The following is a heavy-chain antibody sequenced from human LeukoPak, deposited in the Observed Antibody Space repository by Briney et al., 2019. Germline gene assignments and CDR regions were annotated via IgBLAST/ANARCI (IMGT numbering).Heavy chain of an antibody. CDR2: IYYSGST. D-gene: IGHD3-3*01. CDR1: GGSISSYY. J-gene: IGHJ5*02. CDR3: ARVERKSPIFGVVIPHWFDP. Sequence: PSETLSLTCTVFGGSISSYYWSWIRQPPGKGLEWIGHIYYSGSTNYNPSLKSRVNISLDTSKNQFSLKLSSVTAAGTAVYYCARVERKSPIFGVVIPHWFDPWGQGTLVTVSS. V-gene: IGHV4-59*01.